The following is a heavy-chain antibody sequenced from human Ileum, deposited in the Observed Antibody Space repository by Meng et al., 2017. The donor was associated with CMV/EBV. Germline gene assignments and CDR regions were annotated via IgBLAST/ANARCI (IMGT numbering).Heavy chain of an antibody. CDR2: NSAIGDIT. V-gene: IGHV3-23*01. Sequence: VHPVALPSPSCVASRVGYVITCVIWARQAPGKGLEWISLNSAIGDITHYANSVMGRFTISRDSSQNTLILQMNSLGVEDTSIYYCATDPPHSDSGSPLEFWGQGTLVTVSS. D-gene: IGHD3-10*01. CDR3: ATDPPHSDSGSPLEF. CDR1: RVGYVITC. J-gene: IGHJ4*02.